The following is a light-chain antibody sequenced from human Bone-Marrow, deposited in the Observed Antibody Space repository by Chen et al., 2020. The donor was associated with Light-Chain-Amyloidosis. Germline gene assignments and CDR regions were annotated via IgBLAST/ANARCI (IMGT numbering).Light chain of an antibody. V-gene: IGKV3-20*01. J-gene: IGKJ2*01. Sequence: EIVLTQPPGTLSLSPGERATLSCRASQSVSSSYLAWYQQKPGQAPRLLIYGASSRATGIPDRFSGSGSGTDFTLTINRLEPEDFAVYYCQQYGSSLYTFGQGTKLEIK. CDR1: QSVSSSY. CDR2: GAS. CDR3: QQYGSSLYT.